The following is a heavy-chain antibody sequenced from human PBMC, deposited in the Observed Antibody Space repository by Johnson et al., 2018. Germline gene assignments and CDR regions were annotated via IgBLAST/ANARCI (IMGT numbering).Heavy chain of an antibody. J-gene: IGHJ6*03. D-gene: IGHD3-16*01. V-gene: IGHV4-34*01. CDR2: INPSGST. CDR3: ARGGDDDYYYMDV. CDR1: GGSFSGYY. Sequence: QVQLQQWGAGLLKPSETLSLTCAVYGGSFSGYYWRWIRQPPGKGLEWIVEINPSGSTNYNPSLKSRVTISVDTSKNQFSLKLSSVTAADTAVYYCARGGDDDYYYMDVWGKGTTVTVSS.